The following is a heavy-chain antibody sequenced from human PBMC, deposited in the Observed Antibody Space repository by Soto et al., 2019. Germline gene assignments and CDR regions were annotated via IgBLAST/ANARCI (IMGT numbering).Heavy chain of an antibody. CDR3: VKGGAFDIIKITA. J-gene: IGHJ5*02. Sequence: QVQLVESGGGVVQPGRSLRLSCAASGFSFSSHGMHWVRQAPGKGPEWVAVISYDGSSTYYGDSVKGRFTISRDNSKNTLSLQLNSLRAEDTAVYYCVKGGAFDIIKITAWGQGTLVTVSS. CDR1: GFSFSSHG. V-gene: IGHV3-30*18. D-gene: IGHD3-16*01. CDR2: ISYDGSST.